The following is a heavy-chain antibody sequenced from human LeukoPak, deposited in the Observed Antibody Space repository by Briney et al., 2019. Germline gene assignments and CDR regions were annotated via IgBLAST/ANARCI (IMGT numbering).Heavy chain of an antibody. J-gene: IGHJ4*02. D-gene: IGHD4-23*01. CDR2: IYTTGST. Sequence: PSETLSLTCTVSGGSISSYYWSSIRQPAGKGLEWIGRIYTTGSTNYNPSLKSRVTMSVDTSKNQFSLNLGSVSAADTAVYYCARDRTYGGNSGFDYWGQGTLVTVSS. CDR1: GGSISSYY. CDR3: ARDRTYGGNSGFDY. V-gene: IGHV4-4*07.